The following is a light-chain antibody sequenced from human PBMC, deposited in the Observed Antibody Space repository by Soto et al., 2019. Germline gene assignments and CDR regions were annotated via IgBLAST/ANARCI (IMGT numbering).Light chain of an antibody. J-gene: IGLJ1*01. CDR1: SSDVGGYNY. CDR2: EVS. V-gene: IGLV2-14*01. CDR3: SSYRSSSNV. Sequence: QSVLTQPASVSGSPGQSITISCTGTSSDVGGYNYVSWYQQHPGKAPKLMIYEVSNRPSGASNRFSGSKSGNTASLTISGLQAEDEADYYCSSYRSSSNVFGSGTKVTVL.